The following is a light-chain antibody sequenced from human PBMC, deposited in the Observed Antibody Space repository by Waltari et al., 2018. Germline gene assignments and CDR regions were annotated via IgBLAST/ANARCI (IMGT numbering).Light chain of an antibody. CDR2: DTT. Sequence: SYVLTQPPSVSVAPGQTARISCPGPNIQGKTVYWYHQKPGQAPVVVIYDTTVRPSGIPDRISGSDPATLTIARVEAGDEADYYCQVWDDTDDHPVFGGGTRLTVL. CDR1: NIQGKT. V-gene: IGLV3-21*02. J-gene: IGLJ2*01. CDR3: QVWDDTDDHPV.